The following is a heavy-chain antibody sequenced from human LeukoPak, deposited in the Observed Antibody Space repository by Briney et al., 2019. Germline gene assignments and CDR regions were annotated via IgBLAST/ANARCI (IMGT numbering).Heavy chain of an antibody. CDR1: GFTVSTSY. J-gene: IGHJ3*02. CDR3: AKEMATMNAFDI. V-gene: IGHV3-66*01. CDR2: IYSGGST. D-gene: IGHD5-24*01. Sequence: PGGSLRLSCEASGFTVSTSYMSWVRRAPGKGLEWVSAIYSGGSTDYKDSVKDRFIISRDNSKDTLYLQMNSLRAEDTAVYYCAKEMATMNAFDIWGQGTMVTVSS.